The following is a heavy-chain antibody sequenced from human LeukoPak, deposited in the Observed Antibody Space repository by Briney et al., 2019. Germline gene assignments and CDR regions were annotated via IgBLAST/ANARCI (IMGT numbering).Heavy chain of an antibody. CDR2: IGGSGGST. CDR1: GFTFSSYA. D-gene: IGHD5-18*01. J-gene: IGHJ6*03. CDR3: AKAQLRSPLTNYYYMDV. Sequence: AGGSLRLSCAASGFTFSSYAMSWVRQAPGKGLEWVSAIGGSGGSTYYADSVKGRFTISRDNSKNTLYLQMNSLRAEDTAVYYCAKAQLRSPLTNYYYMDVWGKGTTVTVSS. V-gene: IGHV3-23*01.